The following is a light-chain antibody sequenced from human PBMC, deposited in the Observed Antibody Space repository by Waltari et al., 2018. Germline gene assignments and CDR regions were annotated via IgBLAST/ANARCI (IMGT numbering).Light chain of an antibody. CDR1: SSDVGVYNY. CDR3: TSYASSNSVV. Sequence: QSALTQPPSASGSPGQSVTISCTGTSSDVGVYNYVSWYQQHPGKAPKIMIYEVSKRPSGVPDCFSGSKSGNTASLTVSGLQAEDEADYYCTSYASSNSVVFGGGTKLTVL. J-gene: IGLJ2*01. V-gene: IGLV2-8*01. CDR2: EVS.